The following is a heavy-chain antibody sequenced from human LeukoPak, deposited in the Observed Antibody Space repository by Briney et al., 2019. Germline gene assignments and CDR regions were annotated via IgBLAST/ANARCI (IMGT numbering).Heavy chain of an antibody. CDR2: INPSGGST. J-gene: IGHJ3*02. CDR1: GYTFTSYY. D-gene: IGHD2-2*01. Sequence: ASVKVSCKASGYTFTSYYMHWVRQAPGQGLEWMGIINPSGGSTNYAQKFQGRVTMTRDTSISTAYMELSRLRSDDTAVYYCARYCSSTSCYGENAFDIWGQGTMVTVSS. CDR3: ARYCSSTSCYGENAFDI. V-gene: IGHV1-2*02.